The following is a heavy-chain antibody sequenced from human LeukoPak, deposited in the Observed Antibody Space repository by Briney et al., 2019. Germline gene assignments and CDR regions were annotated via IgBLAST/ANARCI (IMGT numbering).Heavy chain of an antibody. V-gene: IGHV3-33*06. J-gene: IGHJ6*03. CDR1: GFTFSSYG. Sequence: GGSLRLSCAASGFTFSSYGMHWVRQAPGKGLEWVAVIWYDGSNKYYADSVKGRFTISRDNSKNTLYLQMNSLRAEDTAVYYCAKDGARRGAGAVDFYHMDVWGKGTTVTVSS. CDR3: AKDGARRGAGAVDFYHMDV. CDR2: IWYDGSNK. D-gene: IGHD3-10*01.